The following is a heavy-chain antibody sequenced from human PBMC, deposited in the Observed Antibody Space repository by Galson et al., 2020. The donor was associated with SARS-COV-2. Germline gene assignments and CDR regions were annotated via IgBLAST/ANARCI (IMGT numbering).Heavy chain of an antibody. CDR1: GFTFAAYF. Sequence: ASVKVSCKASGFTFAAYFTHWVRLAPGQGLEWMGWMNPNSGGTKYTQKFQGRVTLTRDTSISTAYMELTGLTSADTAVYYCARAGGTYGYHAFDVWGQGTMITVSS. V-gene: IGHV1-2*02. CDR3: ARAGGTYGYHAFDV. CDR2: MNPNSGGT. D-gene: IGHD1-26*01. J-gene: IGHJ3*01.